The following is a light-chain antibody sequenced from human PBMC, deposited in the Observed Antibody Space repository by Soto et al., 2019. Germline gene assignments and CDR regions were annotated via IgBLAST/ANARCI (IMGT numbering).Light chain of an antibody. Sequence: DIQMSQSPSSLSAFVGDGVTITCRASQGINNYLAWYQQKPGKVPKLLIYAASTLQSGVPSRFSGSRSGTDFTLTISILQPEDVATYCCQKYNSAPWTFGQGTKVDIK. CDR3: QKYNSAPWT. V-gene: IGKV1-27*01. CDR2: AAS. J-gene: IGKJ1*01. CDR1: QGINNY.